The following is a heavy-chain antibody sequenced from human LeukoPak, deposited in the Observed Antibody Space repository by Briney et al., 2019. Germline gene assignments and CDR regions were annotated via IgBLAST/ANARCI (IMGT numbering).Heavy chain of an antibody. CDR3: ATDLGSRWLVPVDY. J-gene: IGHJ4*02. Sequence: ASVKVSCKASGYTFTSYGISWVRQAPGQGLEWMGWISAYNGNTNYAQKLQGRVTMTEDTSTDTAYMELSSLRSEDTAVYYCATDLGSRWLVPVDYWGQGTLVTVSS. CDR2: ISAYNGNT. D-gene: IGHD6-19*01. V-gene: IGHV1-18*01. CDR1: GYTFTSYG.